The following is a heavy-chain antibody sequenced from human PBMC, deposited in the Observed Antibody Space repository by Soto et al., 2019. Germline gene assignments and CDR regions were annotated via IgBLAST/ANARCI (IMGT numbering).Heavy chain of an antibody. CDR1: XXXXSDYY. J-gene: IGHJ4*02. Sequence: QVQLVESGGGLVKPGXXLRLSCAASXXXXSDYYMSWIRQAPGKGLEWVSYISSSGSTIYYADSVKGRFTISRDNAKNSLYLQMNSLRAEDTAVYYCARDLGSSLAAAGPHYWGQGTLVTVSS. V-gene: IGHV3-11*01. CDR3: ARDLGSSLAAAGPHY. CDR2: ISSSGSTI. D-gene: IGHD6-13*01.